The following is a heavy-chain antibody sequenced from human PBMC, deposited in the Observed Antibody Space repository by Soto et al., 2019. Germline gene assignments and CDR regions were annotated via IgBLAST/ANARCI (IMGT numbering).Heavy chain of an antibody. CDR2: INAGNGNT. CDR1: GYTFTSYA. D-gene: IGHD3-22*01. CDR3: ARGPSLTYYYDSSGYYYFDY. V-gene: IGHV1-3*01. J-gene: IGHJ4*02. Sequence: ASVKVSCKASGYTFTSYAMHWVRQAPGQRLEWMGWINAGNGNTKYSQKFQGRVTITRDTSASTAYMELSSLRSEDTAVYYCARGPSLTYYYDSSGYYYFDYWGQGTLVTVSS.